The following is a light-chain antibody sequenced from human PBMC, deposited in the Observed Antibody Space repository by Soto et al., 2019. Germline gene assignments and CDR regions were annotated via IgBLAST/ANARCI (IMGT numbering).Light chain of an antibody. Sequence: QSALTQPPSASGSPGQSVTISCAGTSSDAANYYSVSWYQQHPGKAPTLIIYDVSERPSGVPDRFSGSKSGDTASLSVSGLQAEDEADYYCNSYAGTNSVVFGGGTQLTVL. J-gene: IGLJ2*01. CDR2: DVS. V-gene: IGLV2-8*01. CDR3: NSYAGTNSVV. CDR1: SSDAANYYS.